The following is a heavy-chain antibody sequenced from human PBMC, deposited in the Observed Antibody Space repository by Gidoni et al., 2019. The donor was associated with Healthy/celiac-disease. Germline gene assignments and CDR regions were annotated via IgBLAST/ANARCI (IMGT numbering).Heavy chain of an antibody. Sequence: QVQLQESGPGLVKPSETLSLTCTVSGGSISSYYWSWIRQPPGKGLEWIGYIYYSGSTNYNPSLKSRVTISVDTSKNQFSLKLSSVTAADTAVYYCARSGHVSYYYDSSGYYSLDYWGQGTLVTVSS. D-gene: IGHD3-22*01. CDR3: ARSGHVSYYYDSSGYYSLDY. J-gene: IGHJ4*02. V-gene: IGHV4-59*01. CDR2: IYYSGST. CDR1: GGSISSYY.